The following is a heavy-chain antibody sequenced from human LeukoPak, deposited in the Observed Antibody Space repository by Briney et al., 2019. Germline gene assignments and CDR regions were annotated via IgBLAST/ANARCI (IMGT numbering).Heavy chain of an antibody. V-gene: IGHV2-70*11. D-gene: IGHD3-10*01. CDR2: IDWDDDK. J-gene: IGHJ4*02. CDR1: GGSISSGGYY. Sequence: QTLSLTCTVSGGSISSGGYYWSWIRQPPGKALEWLARIDWDDDKYYSTSLKTRLTISKDTSKNQVVLTMTNMDPVDTATYYCARIRRGWIDYWGQGTLVTVSS. CDR3: ARIRRGWIDY.